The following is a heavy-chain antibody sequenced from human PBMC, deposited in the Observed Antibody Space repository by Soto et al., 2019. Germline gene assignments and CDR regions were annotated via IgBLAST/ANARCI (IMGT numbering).Heavy chain of an antibody. CDR1: GLTFSRYW. D-gene: IGHD1-26*01. Sequence: PGGSLRLSCVVSGLTFSRYWMSWVRQAPGKGLEWVANIKQDGSEKYYVDSVKGRFTISRDNAKNSLYLQMNSLRAEDTAVYYCARDRLPIVGATTWFDPCGQGTLVIVSS. J-gene: IGHJ5*02. CDR3: ARDRLPIVGATTWFDP. CDR2: IKQDGSEK. V-gene: IGHV3-7*01.